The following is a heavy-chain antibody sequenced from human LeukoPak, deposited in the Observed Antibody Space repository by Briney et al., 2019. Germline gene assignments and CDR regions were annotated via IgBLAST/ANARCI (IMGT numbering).Heavy chain of an antibody. Sequence: SETLSLTCTVSGGSINSYYWSWIRQPPGKGLPWIGCIHYSGSTNYNPSLKSRVTMSLDTSENQLSLKLYSVTAADTAVYYCARLYSASSFSGTFFYFDYWGQGALVSVSS. CDR1: GGSINSYY. D-gene: IGHD2/OR15-2a*01. CDR3: ARLYSASSFSGTFFYFDY. V-gene: IGHV4-59*12. J-gene: IGHJ4*02. CDR2: IHYSGST.